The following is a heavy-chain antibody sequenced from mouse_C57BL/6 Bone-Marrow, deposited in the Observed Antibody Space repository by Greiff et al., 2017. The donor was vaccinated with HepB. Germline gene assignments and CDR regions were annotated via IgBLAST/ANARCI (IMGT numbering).Heavy chain of an antibody. Sequence: KLVESEGGLVQPGSSMKLSCTASGFTFSDYYMAWVRQVPEKGLEWVANINYDGSSTYYLDSLKSRFIISRDNAKNILYLQMSSLKSEDTATYYCARVYYYGSSEGFYFDYWGQGTTLTVSS. CDR2: INYDGSST. CDR1: GFTFSDYY. V-gene: IGHV5-16*01. J-gene: IGHJ2*01. D-gene: IGHD1-1*01. CDR3: ARVYYYGSSEGFYFDY.